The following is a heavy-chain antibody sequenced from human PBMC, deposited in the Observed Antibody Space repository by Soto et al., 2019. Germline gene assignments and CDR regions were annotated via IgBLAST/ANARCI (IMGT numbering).Heavy chain of an antibody. CDR1: GGSIDSYY. J-gene: IGHJ5*02. CDR2: IYYSGST. Sequence: PSETLSLTCTVSGGSIDSYYWSWIRQPPGKGLEWIAYIYYSGSTNYNPSLKSRVTISVDTSKKQFSLKLSSVTAADTAVYYCARVLFGRVAWFDPWGQGTLVPVSS. CDR3: ARVLFGRVAWFDP. V-gene: IGHV4-59*01. D-gene: IGHD1-26*01.